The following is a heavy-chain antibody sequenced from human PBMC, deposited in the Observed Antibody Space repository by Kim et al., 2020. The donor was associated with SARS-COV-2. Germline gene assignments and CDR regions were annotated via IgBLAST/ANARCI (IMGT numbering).Heavy chain of an antibody. Sequence: GGSLRLSCAASGFTFSSYGMHWVRQAPGKGLEWVAVIWYDGSNKYYADSVKGRFTISRDNSKNMLYLQMNSLRAEDTAVYYCARGVTGEDFDYWGQGTLVTVSS. CDR2: IWYDGSNK. CDR3: ARGVTGEDFDY. CDR1: GFTFSSYG. D-gene: IGHD7-27*01. V-gene: IGHV3-33*01. J-gene: IGHJ4*02.